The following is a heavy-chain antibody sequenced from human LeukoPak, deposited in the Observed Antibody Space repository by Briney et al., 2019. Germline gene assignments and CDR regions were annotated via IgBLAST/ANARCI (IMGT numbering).Heavy chain of an antibody. CDR3: ARDGGYDILTGYPIGFDY. CDR1: GFTFSSYG. V-gene: IGHV3-33*01. J-gene: IGHJ4*02. CDR2: IWYDGSNK. Sequence: GRSLRLSCAASGFTFSSYGMHWVRQAPGKGLEWVAVIWYDGSNKYYADSVKGRFTISRDNSKNTLYLQMNSLRAENTAMYYCARDGGYDILTGYPIGFDYWGQGTLVTVSS. D-gene: IGHD3-9*01.